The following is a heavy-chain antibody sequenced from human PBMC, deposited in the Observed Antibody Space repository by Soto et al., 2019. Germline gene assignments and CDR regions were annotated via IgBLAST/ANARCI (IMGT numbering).Heavy chain of an antibody. CDR1: GGSISSGGYS. J-gene: IGHJ4*02. V-gene: IGHV4-30-2*01. Sequence: SETLSLTCAVYGGSISSGGYSWTWIRQPPGKGLEWIGYMYHSGSTYYNPSLKSRVTISIDRSKNQFSLKLSSVTATGTAVYYCARVTDDWGEGILVTVSS. CDR3: ARVTDD. CDR2: MYHSGST.